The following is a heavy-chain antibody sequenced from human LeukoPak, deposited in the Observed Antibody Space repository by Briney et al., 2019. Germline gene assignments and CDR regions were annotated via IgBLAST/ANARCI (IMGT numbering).Heavy chain of an antibody. V-gene: IGHV4-39*07. CDR1: GGSISSSSYY. J-gene: IGHJ3*02. CDR2: IYYSGST. Sequence: SETLSLTCTVSGGSISSSSYYWGWIRQPPGKGLEWIGSIYYSGSTYYNPSLKSRVTISVDTSKNQFSLKLSSVTAADTAVYYCASLLLWFGDDNREVGAFDIWGQGTMVTVSS. D-gene: IGHD3-10*01. CDR3: ASLLLWFGDDNREVGAFDI.